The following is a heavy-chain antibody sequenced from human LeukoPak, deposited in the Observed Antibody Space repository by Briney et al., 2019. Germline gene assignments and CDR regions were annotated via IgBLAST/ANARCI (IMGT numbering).Heavy chain of an antibody. D-gene: IGHD1-14*01. CDR1: GYTFTSYY. CDR3: ARLDPDGDQYYFDY. Sequence: KVSCKASGYTFTSYYMHWVRQAPGQGLEWMGLIYPGEFDIRYSPSFQGQVTISADKSISTAYLQWSSLKASDTAMYYCARLDPDGDQYYFDYWGQGTLVTVSS. J-gene: IGHJ4*02. CDR2: IYPGEFDI. V-gene: IGHV5-51*01.